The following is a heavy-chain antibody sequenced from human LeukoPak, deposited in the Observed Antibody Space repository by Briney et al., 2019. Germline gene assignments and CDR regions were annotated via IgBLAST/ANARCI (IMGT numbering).Heavy chain of an antibody. CDR2: ISSSGSTI. CDR3: ASTKTGYSSPGAFDI. CDR1: GFTFSSYE. V-gene: IGHV3-48*03. D-gene: IGHD6-13*01. Sequence: GGSLRLSCAASGFTFSSYEMNWVRQVPGKGLEWVSYISSSGSTIYYADSVKGRFTISGDNAKNSLYLQMNSLRAEDTAVYYCASTKTGYSSPGAFDIWGQGTMVTVSS. J-gene: IGHJ3*02.